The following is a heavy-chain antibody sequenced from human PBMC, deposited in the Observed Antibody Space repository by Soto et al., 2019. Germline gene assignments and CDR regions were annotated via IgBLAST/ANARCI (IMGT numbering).Heavy chain of an antibody. J-gene: IGHJ2*01. CDR3: ARDMQGAGVRHLNWYFDL. D-gene: IGHD2-2*01. Sequence: QVQLVESGGGVVQPGRSLRLSCAASGFTFSSYAMHWVRQAPGKGLEWVAVISYDGSNKYYADSVKGRFTISRDNSKNTLYLQMNSLRAEDTAVYYCARDMQGAGVRHLNWYFDLWGRGTLVTVSS. CDR2: ISYDGSNK. CDR1: GFTFSSYA. V-gene: IGHV3-30-3*01.